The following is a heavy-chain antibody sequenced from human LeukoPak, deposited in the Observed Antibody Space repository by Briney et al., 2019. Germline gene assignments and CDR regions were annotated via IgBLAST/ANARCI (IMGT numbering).Heavy chain of an antibody. CDR2: IKPDGSEK. CDR3: ARELSWSGRDY. CDR1: GFTFSVHW. Sequence: GGSLRLSCAASGFTFSVHWMSWVRQAPGKGLEWVANIKPDGSEKNYVDSVKGRFTISIDNAKDSLYLQMNSLRVEDTAVYWCARELSWSGRDYWGQGTLVTVSS. V-gene: IGHV3-7*01. J-gene: IGHJ4*02. D-gene: IGHD3-3*01.